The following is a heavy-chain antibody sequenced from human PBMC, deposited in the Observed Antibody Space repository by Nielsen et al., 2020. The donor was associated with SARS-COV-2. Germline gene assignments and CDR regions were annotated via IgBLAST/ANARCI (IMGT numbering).Heavy chain of an antibody. CDR3: AREWDDYDSSAYDY. J-gene: IGHJ4*02. Sequence: ASVKVSCKTFGYTFTNYYIRWVRRAPGQGLEWVGMITPIGGTTAYARRFQGRVTMTRDTSTSTVYMLLSSLRSDDTAVYYCAREWDDYDSSAYDYWGQGTLVTVSS. CDR2: ITPIGGTT. CDR1: GYTFTNYY. V-gene: IGHV1-46*01. D-gene: IGHD3-22*01.